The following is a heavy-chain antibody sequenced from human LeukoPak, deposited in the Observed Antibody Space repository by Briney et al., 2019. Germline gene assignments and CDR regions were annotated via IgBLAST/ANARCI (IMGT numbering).Heavy chain of an antibody. D-gene: IGHD3-9*01. CDR3: AKDLLRYFDWLPRGGIDY. Sequence: GGSLRLSCAASGFTFSSYAMSWVRQAPGKGLEWVSAISGSGGSTYYADSVKGRFTISRDNSKNTLYLQMNSLRAEDTAVYHCAKDLLRYFDWLPRGGIDYWGQGTLVTVSS. CDR2: ISGSGGST. CDR1: GFTFSSYA. V-gene: IGHV3-23*01. J-gene: IGHJ4*02.